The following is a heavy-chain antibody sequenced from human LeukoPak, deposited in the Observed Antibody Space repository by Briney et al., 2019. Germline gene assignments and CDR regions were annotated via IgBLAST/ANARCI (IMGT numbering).Heavy chain of an antibody. CDR2: INRNGTT. V-gene: IGHV4-34*01. CDR3: ARGRGYGSGPLDEFKSAFDI. J-gene: IGHJ3*02. CDR1: GESFSGYY. Sequence: PSETLSLTCAVYGESFSGYYWSWIRQPPGKGLEWIGEINRNGTTNYNPSLKSRVTISIDTSKNQFSLKLTSVTATDTAVYYCARGRGYGSGPLDEFKSAFDIWGQGTMVTVSS. D-gene: IGHD3-10*01.